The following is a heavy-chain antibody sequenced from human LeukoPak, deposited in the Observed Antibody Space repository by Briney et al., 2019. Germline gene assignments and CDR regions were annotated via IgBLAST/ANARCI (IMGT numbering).Heavy chain of an antibody. CDR2: IYYSGST. D-gene: IGHD3-22*01. CDR3: ARGRRGYYYDSSGYGAFDY. CDR1: GGSISSYY. V-gene: IGHV4-59*01. J-gene: IGHJ4*02. Sequence: SETLSLTCTVSGGSISSYYWSWIRQPPGKGLEWIGYIYYSGSTNYNPSLKSRVTISVDTSKNQFSLKLSSVTAADTAVYYCARGRRGYYYDSSGYGAFDYWGQGTLVTVSS.